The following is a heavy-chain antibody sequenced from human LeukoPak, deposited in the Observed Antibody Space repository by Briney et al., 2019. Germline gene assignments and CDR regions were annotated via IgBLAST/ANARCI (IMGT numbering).Heavy chain of an antibody. D-gene: IGHD2-15*01. CDR3: ARDPVYCSGGSCYGGYNWFDP. J-gene: IGHJ5*02. V-gene: IGHV1-18*01. Sequence: ASVKVSCKASGYTFTSYGISWVRQAPGQGLEWMGWISAYNGNTNYAQKLQGGVTMTTDTSTSTAYMELRSLRSDDTAVYYCARDPVYCSGGSCYGGYNWFDPWGQGTLVTVSS. CDR1: GYTFTSYG. CDR2: ISAYNGNT.